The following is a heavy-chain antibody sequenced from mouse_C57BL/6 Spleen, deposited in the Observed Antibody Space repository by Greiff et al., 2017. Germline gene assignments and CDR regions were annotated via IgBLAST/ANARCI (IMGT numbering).Heavy chain of an antibody. J-gene: IGHJ3*01. D-gene: IGHD1-1*01. CDR3: AREEITSVEAWFAY. V-gene: IGHV1-4*01. CDR2: INPSSGYT. CDR1: GYTFTSYT. Sequence: QVQLKESGAELARPGASVKMSCKASGYTFTSYTMHWVKQRPGQGLEWIGYINPSSGYTKYNQKFKDKATLTADKASSTAYMQLSSLTSEDSAVYYCAREEITSVEAWFAYWGQGTLVTVSA.